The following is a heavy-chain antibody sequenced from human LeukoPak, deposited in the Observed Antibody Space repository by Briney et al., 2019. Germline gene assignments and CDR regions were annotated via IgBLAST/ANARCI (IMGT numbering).Heavy chain of an antibody. D-gene: IGHD2-15*01. CDR3: ARPRDPLGYCSGGSCYSCDY. CDR1: GFTFSSYS. CDR2: ISSSSYI. Sequence: GGSLRLSCAASGFTFSSYSMNWVRQAPGKGLEWVSSISSSSYIYYADSVKGRFTISRDNAKNSLYLQMNSLRAEDTAVYYCARPRDPLGYCSGGSCYSCDYWGQGTLVTVSS. J-gene: IGHJ4*02. V-gene: IGHV3-21*01.